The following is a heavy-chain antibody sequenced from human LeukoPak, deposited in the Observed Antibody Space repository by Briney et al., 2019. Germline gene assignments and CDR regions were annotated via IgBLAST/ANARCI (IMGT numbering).Heavy chain of an antibody. CDR3: AKDQGYSYGSGAFDI. D-gene: IGHD5-18*01. CDR2: ISWNSGSI. J-gene: IGHJ3*02. Sequence: GGSLRLSCAASGFTFSSYAMSWVRQAPGKGLEWVSGISWNSGSIGYADSVKGRFTISRDNAKNSLYLQMNSLRAEDTALYYCAKDQGYSYGSGAFDIWGQGTMVTVSS. V-gene: IGHV3-9*01. CDR1: GFTFSSYA.